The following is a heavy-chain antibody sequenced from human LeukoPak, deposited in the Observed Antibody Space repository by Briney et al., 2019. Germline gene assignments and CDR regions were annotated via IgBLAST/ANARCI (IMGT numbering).Heavy chain of an antibody. V-gene: IGHV1-3*01. CDR3: ARAIEEIVVVPATDNWFDP. CDR2: INAGNGNT. Sequence: ASVTVSCKASGYTFTSYAMRWVRQAPGQRLEWMGWINAGNGNTKYSQKFQGRVTITRDTSASTAYMELSSLRSEDTAVYYCARAIEEIVVVPATDNWFDPWGQGTLVTVSS. J-gene: IGHJ5*02. CDR1: GYTFTSYA. D-gene: IGHD2-2*01.